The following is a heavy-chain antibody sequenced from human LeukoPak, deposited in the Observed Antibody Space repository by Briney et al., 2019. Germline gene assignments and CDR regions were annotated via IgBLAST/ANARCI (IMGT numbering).Heavy chain of an antibody. CDR2: INPSGDNT. D-gene: IGHD2-2*02. CDR1: GYTFTSYY. Sequence: ASVKVSCKASGYTFTSYYMYWVRQAPGQGLEWMGIINPSGDNTNYAQKFQGRVTMTRDMSTTTVYMELSSLRSEDTAVYYCARDADRYPGYWGQGTLVTVSS. CDR3: ARDADRYPGY. J-gene: IGHJ4*02. V-gene: IGHV1-46*01.